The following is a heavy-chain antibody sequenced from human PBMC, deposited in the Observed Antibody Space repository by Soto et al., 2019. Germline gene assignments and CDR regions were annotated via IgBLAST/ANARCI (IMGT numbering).Heavy chain of an antibody. CDR2: IWYDGSNK. J-gene: IGHJ4*02. Sequence: QVQLVESGGGVVQPGRSLRLSCAASGFTFSSYGMHWVRQAPGKGLEWVAVIWYDGSNKYYADSVKGRFTISGDNSKNTLYLQMNSLRAEDTAVYYCARDGTAAGTLDYWGQGTLVTVSS. D-gene: IGHD6-13*01. CDR1: GFTFSSYG. CDR3: ARDGTAAGTLDY. V-gene: IGHV3-33*01.